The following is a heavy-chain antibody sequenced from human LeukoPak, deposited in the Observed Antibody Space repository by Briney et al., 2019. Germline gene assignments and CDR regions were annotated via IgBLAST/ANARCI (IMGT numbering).Heavy chain of an antibody. Sequence: SETLSLTCTVSGGSISAYYYNWIRQPPGKGLEWIGYIYYSGSTNYNPSLKSRVTISLDTSKNQFSLKPSSVPTEDTAVYYCARSVVTLYWYFDLWGRGTLVTVSS. CDR1: GGSISAYY. V-gene: IGHV4-59*01. J-gene: IGHJ2*01. CDR2: IYYSGST. D-gene: IGHD4-23*01. CDR3: ARSVVTLYWYFDL.